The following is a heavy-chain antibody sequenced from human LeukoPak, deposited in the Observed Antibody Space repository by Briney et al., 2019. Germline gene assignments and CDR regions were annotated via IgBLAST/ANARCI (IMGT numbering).Heavy chain of an antibody. CDR3: ARDGRQWVPLNWFDP. D-gene: IGHD6-19*01. J-gene: IGHJ5*02. CDR2: ISAYNGNT. CDR1: GYTFNIYG. Sequence: ASVKVSCKASGYTFNIYGINWVRQAPGQGLEWMGWISAYNGNTNYAQNFQGRITLTTDTSTSTAYMELTSLRFDDTAVYYCARDGRQWVPLNWFDPWGLGTLVVVSS. V-gene: IGHV1-18*04.